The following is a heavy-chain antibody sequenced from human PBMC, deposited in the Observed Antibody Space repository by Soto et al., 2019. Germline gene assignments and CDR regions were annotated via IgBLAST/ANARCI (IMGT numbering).Heavy chain of an antibody. CDR3: ARRPGIAAAEFQSYFDY. V-gene: IGHV4-39*01. Sequence: SETLSLTCTVSGGSISSSSYYWGWIRQPPGKGLEWIGSIYYSGSTYYNPSLKSRVTISVDTSKNQFSLKLSSVTAADTAVYYCARRPGIAAAEFQSYFDYWGQGTLVTVSS. CDR2: IYYSGST. CDR1: GGSISSSSYY. D-gene: IGHD6-13*01. J-gene: IGHJ4*02.